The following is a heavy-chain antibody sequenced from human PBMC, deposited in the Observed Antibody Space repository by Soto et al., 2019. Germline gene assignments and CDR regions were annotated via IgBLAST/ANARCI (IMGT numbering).Heavy chain of an antibody. CDR2: ISYDGSNK. D-gene: IGHD6-19*01. Sequence: GGSRRLSCAASGFTFSIYGMHWVRQAQGKGLEWVAVISYDGSNKYYADSVKGRFTISRDNSKNTLYLQMNSLSAEDTAVYYCAKANRSGLPYFDYWGQGTLVTV. V-gene: IGHV3-30*18. J-gene: IGHJ4*02. CDR1: GFTFSIYG. CDR3: AKANRSGLPYFDY.